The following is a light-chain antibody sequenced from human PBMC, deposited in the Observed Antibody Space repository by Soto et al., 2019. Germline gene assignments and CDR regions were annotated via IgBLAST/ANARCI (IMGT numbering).Light chain of an antibody. CDR1: SFNNGTNS. V-gene: IGLV1-44*01. Sequence: QSFLAQPPSASWTPRPRVTLPCSGSSFNNGTNSVHWFQQPPGPAPNLLISTTNQRPSGVPERFSGSKSGTSASLAISGLQSEDEADYYCAAWDDSLNGHVFGTGTKVTVL. J-gene: IGLJ1*01. CDR2: TTN. CDR3: AAWDDSLNGHV.